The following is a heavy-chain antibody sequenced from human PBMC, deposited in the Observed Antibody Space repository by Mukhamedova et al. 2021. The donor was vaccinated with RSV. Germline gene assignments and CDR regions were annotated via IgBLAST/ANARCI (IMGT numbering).Heavy chain of an antibody. D-gene: IGHD2-21*02. CDR3: AREVVTNTGDAFDI. Sequence: NLSLKSRLTILVDTSKNQFSLKLSSVTAVDTAVYYCAREVVTNTGDAFDIWCQGTMVTVSS. V-gene: IGHV4-28*03. J-gene: IGHJ3*02.